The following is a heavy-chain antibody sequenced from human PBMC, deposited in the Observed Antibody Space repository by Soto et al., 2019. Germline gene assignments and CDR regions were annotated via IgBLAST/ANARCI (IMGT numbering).Heavy chain of an antibody. Sequence: PSGTLTLTCAASGFTISSDCMHWVRQAPGKGLVWVSRINTDGSGTTYAASVKRRFTISRDNAKNMVYLQMNSLRAADTAVYYCARLVLHYYDSSGYWFYWGQGTPVTVSS. CDR1: GFTISSDC. D-gene: IGHD3-22*01. V-gene: IGHV3-74*01. J-gene: IGHJ4*02. CDR2: INTDGSGT. CDR3: ARLVLHYYDSSGYWFY.